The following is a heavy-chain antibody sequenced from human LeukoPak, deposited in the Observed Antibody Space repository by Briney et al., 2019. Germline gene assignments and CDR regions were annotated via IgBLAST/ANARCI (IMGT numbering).Heavy chain of an antibody. CDR2: ISYDGSNK. V-gene: IGHV3-30-3*01. D-gene: IGHD2-15*01. J-gene: IGHJ4*02. CDR1: GFTYSSYA. CDR3: ARGYLIDGRTFDY. Sequence: PGGSLRLSCAASGFTYSSYAMHWVRQAPGKELEWVAVISYDGSNKYYADSVKGRFTISRDNSKNTLYLQMNSLRAEDTAVYYCARGYLIDGRTFDYWGQGTLVTVSS.